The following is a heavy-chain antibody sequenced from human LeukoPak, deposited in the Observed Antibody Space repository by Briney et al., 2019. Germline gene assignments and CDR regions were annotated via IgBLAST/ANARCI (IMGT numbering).Heavy chain of an antibody. V-gene: IGHV1-69*01. CDR2: IIPIFGTA. CDR3: ARDWDYGGNSFDP. CDR1: GGTFSSYA. Sequence: SVKVSCKASGGTFSSYAISWVRQAPGQGLEWMGGIIPIFGTANYAQKFQGRVAITADESTSTAYMELSSLRSEDTAVYYCARDWDYGGNSFDPWGQGTLVTVSS. D-gene: IGHD4-23*01. J-gene: IGHJ5*02.